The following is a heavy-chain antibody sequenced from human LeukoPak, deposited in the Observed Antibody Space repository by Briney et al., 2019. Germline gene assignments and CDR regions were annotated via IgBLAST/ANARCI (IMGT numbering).Heavy chain of an antibody. Sequence: KTSETLSLTCNVSGGSINSGTYYWPWIRQPAGTGLEWIGRIHTSGSTNYDPSLKSRVTISVDVSKNQFSLRLASVTAADTAVYYCAKEESDWSSLGYYYHYMDVWGKGTTVTISS. V-gene: IGHV4-61*02. J-gene: IGHJ6*03. CDR1: GGSINSGTYY. D-gene: IGHD3-9*01. CDR3: AKEESDWSSLGYYYHYMDV. CDR2: IHTSGST.